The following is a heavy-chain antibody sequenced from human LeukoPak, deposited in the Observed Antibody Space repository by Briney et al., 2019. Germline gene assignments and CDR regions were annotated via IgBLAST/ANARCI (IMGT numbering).Heavy chain of an antibody. V-gene: IGHV4-61*01. CDR3: ARTNLGRSGELLAPGDYYGMDV. Sequence: SETLSLTCTVSGGSISSGSYYWSWIRQPPGKGLEWIGYIYYSGSTNYNPSLKSRVTISVDTSKNQFSLKLSSVTAADTAVYYCARTNLGRSGELLAPGDYYGMDVWGQGTTVTVSS. CDR2: IYYSGST. CDR1: GGSISSGSYY. D-gene: IGHD3-10*01. J-gene: IGHJ6*02.